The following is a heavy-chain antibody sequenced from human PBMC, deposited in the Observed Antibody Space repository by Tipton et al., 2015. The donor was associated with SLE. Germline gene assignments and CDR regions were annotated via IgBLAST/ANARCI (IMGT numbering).Heavy chain of an antibody. V-gene: IGHV3-9*01. CDR1: GFTFDDYA. Sequence: SLRLSCAASGFTFDDYAMHWVRQAPGKGLEWVSGISWNSGSIGYADSVKGRFTISRDNAKNSLYLQMNSLRAEDTALYYCAKASLRDHGMDVWGQGTTVTVSS. CDR3: AKASLRDHGMDV. CDR2: ISWNSGSI. J-gene: IGHJ6*02. D-gene: IGHD5-24*01.